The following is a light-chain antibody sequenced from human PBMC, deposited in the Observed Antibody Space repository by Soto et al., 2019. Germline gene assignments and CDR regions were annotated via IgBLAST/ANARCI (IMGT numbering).Light chain of an antibody. CDR3: AAWDNSLDGFYL. J-gene: IGLJ1*01. CDR1: SSNIGSNS. V-gene: IGLV1-44*01. Sequence: VLTQPPSASGTPGQGVTISFSGSSSNIGSNSVNWYQQFPGRAPKLLMYYDNQRPSGVPERFSGSKSGTSASLAISGLQSEDEADYFCAAWDNSLDGFYLFGTGTKVTVL. CDR2: YDN.